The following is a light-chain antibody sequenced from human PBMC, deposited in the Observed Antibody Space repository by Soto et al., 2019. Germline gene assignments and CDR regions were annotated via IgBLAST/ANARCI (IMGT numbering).Light chain of an antibody. J-gene: IGKJ1*01. CDR3: HQYGTSPQT. CDR2: GAS. Sequence: EIVMTQSPATLSVSPGERATLSCRASQSVSSHLAWYQKKPGQAPRLLIYGASTRATGVPARFGGNGSGTEFTLTISSLQSEDFAVYYCHQYGTSPQTFGQGTKVEVK. CDR1: QSVSSH. V-gene: IGKV3-15*01.